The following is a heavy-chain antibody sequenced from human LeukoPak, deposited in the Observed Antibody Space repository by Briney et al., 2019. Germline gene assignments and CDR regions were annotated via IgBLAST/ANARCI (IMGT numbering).Heavy chain of an antibody. Sequence: GASVKVSCKASGYTFTSYAITWVRQAPGQGLEWMGWISSYNGNTNYAQKLQGRVTMTTETSTSTAYVELRSLRSEDTAVYYCATDYGSGSYYKGGSLAYWGQGTLVTVSS. V-gene: IGHV1-18*01. CDR3: ATDYGSGSYYKGGSLAY. CDR1: GYTFTSYA. D-gene: IGHD3-10*01. CDR2: ISSYNGNT. J-gene: IGHJ4*02.